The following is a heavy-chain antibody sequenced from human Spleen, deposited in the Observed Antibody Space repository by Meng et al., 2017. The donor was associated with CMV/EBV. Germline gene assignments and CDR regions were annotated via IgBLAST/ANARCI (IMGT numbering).Heavy chain of an antibody. CDR2: ISSSSSYI. Sequence: GESLKISCAASGFTVSSNYMSWVRQAPGKGLEWVSSISSSSSYIYYADSVKGRFTISRDNAKNSLYLQMNSLRAEDTAVYYCARQGYDILTGYSTMDIWGQGTTVTVSS. V-gene: IGHV3-21*01. D-gene: IGHD3-9*01. CDR1: GFTVSSNY. CDR3: ARQGYDILTGYSTMDI. J-gene: IGHJ6*02.